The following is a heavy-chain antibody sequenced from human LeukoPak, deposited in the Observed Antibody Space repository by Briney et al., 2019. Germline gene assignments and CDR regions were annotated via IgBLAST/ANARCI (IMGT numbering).Heavy chain of an antibody. Sequence: GGSLRLSCAVSGFTLSNYGMSWVRQAPGKGLEWVAGISGSGGSTNYADSVKGRFTISRDNLKNTLYLQMNSLRAEDTAVYYCAKELGDYYYYYMDVWGKGTTVTVSS. J-gene: IGHJ6*03. CDR3: AKELGDYYYYYMDV. V-gene: IGHV3-23*01. CDR1: GFTLSNYG. CDR2: ISGSGGST.